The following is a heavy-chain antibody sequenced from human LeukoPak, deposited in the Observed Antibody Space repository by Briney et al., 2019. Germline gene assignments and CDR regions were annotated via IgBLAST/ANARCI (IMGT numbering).Heavy chain of an antibody. D-gene: IGHD2-15*01. CDR2: ISYTGST. Sequence: AEPLSLTCTFSGGSISNYYGSGIRQPPERRVEWMGYISYTGSTVYNPSLQSRVTISVDTSKNPFSLQLSSVTAAHTAVYYLEREGGSVIGATIDSFDFWGQGTMVTVSS. J-gene: IGHJ3*01. CDR1: GGSISNYY. V-gene: IGHV4-59*12. CDR3: EREGGSVIGATIDSFDF.